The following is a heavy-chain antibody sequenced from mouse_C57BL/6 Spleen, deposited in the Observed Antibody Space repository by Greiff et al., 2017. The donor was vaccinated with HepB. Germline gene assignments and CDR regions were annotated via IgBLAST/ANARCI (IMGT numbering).Heavy chain of an antibody. D-gene: IGHD1-1*01. Sequence: QVQLKQSGPELVKPGASVKISCKASGYAFSSSWMNWVKQRPGKGLEWIGRIYPGDGDTNYNGKFKGKATLTADKSSSTAYMQLSSLTSEDSAVYFCARPYYYGSSWFAYWGQGTLVTVSA. CDR1: GYAFSSSW. CDR2: IYPGDGDT. CDR3: ARPYYYGSSWFAY. V-gene: IGHV1-82*01. J-gene: IGHJ3*01.